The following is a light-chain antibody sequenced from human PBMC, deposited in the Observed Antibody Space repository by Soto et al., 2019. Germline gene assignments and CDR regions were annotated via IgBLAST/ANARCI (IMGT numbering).Light chain of an antibody. J-gene: IGLJ1*01. CDR1: VGL. CDR3: CLYVGGRTYV. Sequence: QSALTQPASVSGSPGQSNTISCTGTVGLVSWYQQHPGKVPKLIIYDDTKRPSGVSSRFSGSKSGNTASLTISGLQTEDEADYYCCLYVGGRTYVFGTGTKLTVL. CDR2: DDT. V-gene: IGLV2-23*01.